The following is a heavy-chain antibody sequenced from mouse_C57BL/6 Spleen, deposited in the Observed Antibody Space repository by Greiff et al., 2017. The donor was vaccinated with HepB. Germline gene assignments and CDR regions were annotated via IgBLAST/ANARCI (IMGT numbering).Heavy chain of an antibody. CDR3: GYDYERGDY. CDR2: IYPRSGNT. D-gene: IGHD2-4*01. J-gene: IGHJ4*01. CDR1: GYTFTSYG. Sequence: VKLQESGAELARPGASVKLSCKASGYTFTSYGISWVKQRTGQGLEWIGEIYPRSGNTYYNEKFKGKATLTADKSSSTAYMELRSLTSEDSAVYFCGYDYERGDYWGQGTSVTVSS. V-gene: IGHV1-81*01.